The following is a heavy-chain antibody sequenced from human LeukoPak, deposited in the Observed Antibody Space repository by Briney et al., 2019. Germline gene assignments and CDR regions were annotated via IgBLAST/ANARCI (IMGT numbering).Heavy chain of an antibody. CDR2: IDGDGSTT. V-gene: IGHV3-74*01. CDR1: GFAFFNHW. Sequence: PGGSLRLSCTASGFAFFNHWMHWVRQAPGKGLVWVSRIDGDGSTTDYADSVKGRATISRDNAKNTLYLQMNRLRTDDTAVYYCAKDGYDFWSAYQIDLWGQGTLVTVSS. J-gene: IGHJ5*02. D-gene: IGHD3-3*01. CDR3: AKDGYDFWSAYQIDL.